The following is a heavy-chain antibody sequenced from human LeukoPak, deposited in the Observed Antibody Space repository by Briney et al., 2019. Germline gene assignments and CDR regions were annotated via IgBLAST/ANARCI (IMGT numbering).Heavy chain of an antibody. CDR1: GGTFSSYA. D-gene: IGHD1-26*01. Sequence: ASVKVSCKASGGTFSSYAISWVRQAPGQGLEWMGWINPNSGGTNYAQKFQGRVTMTRDTSISTAYMELSRLRSDDTAVYYCAIVGARDAFDIWGQGTKVTVSS. J-gene: IGHJ3*02. CDR3: AIVGARDAFDI. V-gene: IGHV1-2*02. CDR2: INPNSGGT.